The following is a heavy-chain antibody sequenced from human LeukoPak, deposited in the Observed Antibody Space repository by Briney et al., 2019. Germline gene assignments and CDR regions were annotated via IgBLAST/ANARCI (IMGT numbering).Heavy chain of an antibody. Sequence: PSETLSLTCTVSGGSMSSYYWSWLRQPAGKGLEWIGRIYTSGNTNYNPSLKSRVTISVDTSKNQFSLKLSSVTAADTAVYYCARLARVVVAGGDGFDCWGQGTLVTVSS. CDR3: ARLARVVVAGGDGFDC. V-gene: IGHV4-4*07. CDR1: GGSMSSYY. J-gene: IGHJ4*02. D-gene: IGHD2-15*01. CDR2: IYTSGNT.